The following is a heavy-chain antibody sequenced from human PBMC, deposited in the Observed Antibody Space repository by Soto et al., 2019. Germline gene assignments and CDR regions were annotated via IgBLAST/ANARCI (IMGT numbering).Heavy chain of an antibody. D-gene: IGHD3-10*01. CDR3: ARAYGPGSYFCDH. V-gene: IGHV3-53*01. J-gene: IGHJ5*02. CDR2: VYSDGRT. CDR1: GLTVRSNY. Sequence: GGSLRLSCEVSGLTVRSNYMNWVRQAPGKGLEWVSVVYSDGRTSYADSVKGRFTISRDTSKNTLYLEMNNLRAEDMAVYYCARAYGPGSYFCDHWGQGTLVTVSS.